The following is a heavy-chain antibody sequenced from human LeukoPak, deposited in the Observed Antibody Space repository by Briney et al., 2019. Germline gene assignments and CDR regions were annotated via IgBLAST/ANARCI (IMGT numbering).Heavy chain of an antibody. Sequence: SETLSLTCTVSGGSISNYYWTWIRQPPGKGLESIGYIYYSGSTNYNPSLKSRVTISIDTSKNQFSLKLSSVTAADTAVYYCARPGDTSGYYWYFDLRGRGTLVTVSS. D-gene: IGHD3-22*01. CDR2: IYYSGST. V-gene: IGHV4-59*08. J-gene: IGHJ2*01. CDR3: ARPGDTSGYYWYFDL. CDR1: GGSISNYY.